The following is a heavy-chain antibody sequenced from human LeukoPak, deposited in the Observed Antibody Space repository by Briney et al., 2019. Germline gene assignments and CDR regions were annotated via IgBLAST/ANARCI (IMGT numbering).Heavy chain of an antibody. V-gene: IGHV4-61*02. J-gene: IGHJ4*02. CDR2: TYTSGST. D-gene: IGHD4-11*01. CDR3: ARGLYSDYGDY. Sequence: SETLSLTCTVSGVSISSGSYYWSWIGQPAGKGLEWIGRTYTSGSTNYNPASKSRVTISVDKSKYQFSLKLSSVTAADTAVDYCARGLYSDYGDYWGQGTLVTVSS. CDR1: GVSISSGSYY.